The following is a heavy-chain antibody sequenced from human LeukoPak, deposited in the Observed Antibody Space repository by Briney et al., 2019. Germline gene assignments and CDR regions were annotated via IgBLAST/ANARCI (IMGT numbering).Heavy chain of an antibody. CDR1: GLTFSSYW. J-gene: IGHJ1*01. CDR2: ISSDGSST. D-gene: IGHD6-19*01. V-gene: IGHV3-74*01. Sequence: GGSLRLSCAGSGLTFSSYWMHWVRQGPGKGLVWVSRISSDGSSTTCADSVKGRFTISRDNAKNTLHLQMNSLRAEDTAVYYCARSGQWLGAEYFQHWGQGSLVTVSS. CDR3: ARSGQWLGAEYFQH.